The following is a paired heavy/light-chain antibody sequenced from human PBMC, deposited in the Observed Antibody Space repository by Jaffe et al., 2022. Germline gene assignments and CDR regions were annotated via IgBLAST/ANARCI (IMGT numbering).Light chain of an antibody. CDR3: CSYAGGDTFIGVV. CDR2: EDT. CDR1: SSDVGGHNL. V-gene: IGLV2-23*01. J-gene: IGLJ3*02. Sequence: QSALTQPASVSGSPGQSITISCTGTSSDVGGHNLVSWYQLLPGKAPKLMIYEDTERPSGVSNRFSGSKSGNTASLTISGLQAEDEADYYCCSYAGGDTFIGVVFGGGTKLTVL.
Heavy chain of an antibody. D-gene: IGHD3-3*01. J-gene: IGHJ4*02. V-gene: IGHV2-5*01. CDR1: GFSLTTNGVG. Sequence: QITLKESGPTLVKPTQTLTLTCTFSGFSLTTNGVGVGWIRQPPGKALEWLALIYWNGDKRYNPSLKSRLTITKDTSKNQVVLTMTNMDPVDTATYYCARVYDLWSGYKYYFDYWGQGTLVTGSS. CDR3: ARVYDLWSGYKYYFDY. CDR2: IYWNGDK.